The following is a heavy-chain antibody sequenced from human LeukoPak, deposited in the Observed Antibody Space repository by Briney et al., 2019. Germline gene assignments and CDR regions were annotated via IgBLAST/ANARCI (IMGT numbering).Heavy chain of an antibody. CDR3: P. J-gene: IGHJ5*02. Sequence: SETLSLTCTVSGYSITRGYFWGWIRQSPGKGLEWIASMFHSGSTYYNPSLKSRVTMSVDTSKNQFSLRLSSRDLQLWSNWFDPWGQGTLVTVSS. CDR2: MFHSGST. D-gene: IGHD5-18*01. V-gene: IGHV4-38-2*02. CDR1: GYSITRGYF.